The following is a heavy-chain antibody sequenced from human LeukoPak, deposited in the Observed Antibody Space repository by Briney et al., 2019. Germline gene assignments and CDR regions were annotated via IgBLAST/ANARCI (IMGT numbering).Heavy chain of an antibody. CDR1: GGSISSYY. V-gene: IGHV4-59*01. D-gene: IGHD5-18*01. J-gene: IGHJ6*02. Sequence: SETLSLTCTVSGGSISSYYWSWIRQPPGKGLEWIGYIYYSGNTNYNPSLKSRVTLSVDTSTNQLFLKLSSVTAADTAVYYCARGWDTGYSYYGMDVWGPGTTVTVSS. CDR2: IYYSGNT. CDR3: ARGWDTGYSYYGMDV.